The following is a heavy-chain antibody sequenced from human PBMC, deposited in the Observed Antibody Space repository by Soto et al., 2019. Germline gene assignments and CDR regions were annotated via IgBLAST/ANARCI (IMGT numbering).Heavy chain of an antibody. V-gene: IGHV4-39*01. J-gene: IGHJ4*02. CDR1: GGSISSSSYY. Sequence: TLSLTCTVSGGSISSSSYYWGWIRQHPGKGLEWIGSIYYSGSTYYNPSLKSRVTISVDTSKNQFSLKLSSVTAADTAVYYCARTDIVLMVYAFLFDYWGQGTPVTVSS. CDR3: ARTDIVLMVYAFLFDY. CDR2: IYYSGST. D-gene: IGHD2-8*01.